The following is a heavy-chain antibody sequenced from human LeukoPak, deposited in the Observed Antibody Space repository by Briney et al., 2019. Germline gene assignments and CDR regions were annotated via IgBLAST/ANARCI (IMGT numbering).Heavy chain of an antibody. CDR2: ISAYNGNT. D-gene: IGHD6-19*01. V-gene: IGHV1-18*04. Sequence: ASVKVSCKASGYTFTGYYMHWVRQAPGQGLEWMGWISAYNGNTNYAQKLQGRVTMTTDTSTSTAYMELRSLRSDDTAVYYCARGIAVAGYVDYWGQGTLVTVSS. J-gene: IGHJ4*02. CDR1: GYTFTGYY. CDR3: ARGIAVAGYVDY.